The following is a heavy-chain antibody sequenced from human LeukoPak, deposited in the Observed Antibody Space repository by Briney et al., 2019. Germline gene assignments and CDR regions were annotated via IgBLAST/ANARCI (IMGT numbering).Heavy chain of an antibody. CDR3: ARGLWNSRDYYYMDV. CDR1: GYTFTSYD. CDR2: MNPNSGNT. J-gene: IGHJ6*03. D-gene: IGHD1/OR15-1a*01. V-gene: IGHV1-8*01. Sequence: ASVNVSCKASGYTFTSYDINWVRQATGQGLEWMGWMNPNSGNTGYAQKFQGRVTMSRNTSISTAYLELSSLRSEDTAVYYCARGLWNSRDYYYMDVWGKGTTVTVSS.